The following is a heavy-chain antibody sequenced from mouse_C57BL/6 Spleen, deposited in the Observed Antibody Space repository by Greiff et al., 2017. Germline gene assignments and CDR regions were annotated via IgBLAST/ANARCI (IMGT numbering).Heavy chain of an antibody. Sequence: EVQLVESGGGLVKPGGSLKLSCAASGFTFSDYGMHWVRQAPEKGLEWVAYISSGSSTIYYADTVKGRFTISRDNAKNTLFLQMTSLRSEDTAMCYCARRDLLRGGFDGWGQGTTLTVSS. CDR3: ARRDLLRGGFDG. CDR2: ISSGSSTI. D-gene: IGHD1-1*01. J-gene: IGHJ2*01. CDR1: GFTFSDYG. V-gene: IGHV5-17*01.